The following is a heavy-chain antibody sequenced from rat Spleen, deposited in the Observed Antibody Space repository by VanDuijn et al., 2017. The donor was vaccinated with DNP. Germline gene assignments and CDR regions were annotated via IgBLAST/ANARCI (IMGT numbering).Heavy chain of an antibody. V-gene: IGHV3-3*01. Sequence: EVQLQESGPGLVKPSQSLSLTCSVTGYSITSSYRWNWIRKFPGNKLEWMGSVNSAGTTNYNPSLKSRISITRDTSKNQFFLQVISVTTEDTATYYCARWPGYNPPYAMDAWGQGTSVTVSS. J-gene: IGHJ4*01. D-gene: IGHD1-4*01. CDR3: ARWPGYNPPYAMDA. CDR1: GYSITSSYR. CDR2: VNSAGTT.